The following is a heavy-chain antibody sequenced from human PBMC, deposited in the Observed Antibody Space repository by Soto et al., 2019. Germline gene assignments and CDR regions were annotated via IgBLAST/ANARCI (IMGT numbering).Heavy chain of an antibody. D-gene: IGHD7-27*01. Sequence: VQLLESGGYLVQPGGSLRLSCVASGFILNNYAMSWVRQAPGKGLEWVSTIGGTDGDSDGVPWYEDSVKGRFTISRDSSANNLFLHMDNLSAEASALYYCVKRGRNWGAFDFWGQGTTVVVSS. J-gene: IGHJ3*01. CDR1: GFILNNYA. CDR2: IGGTDGDSDGVP. CDR3: VKRGRNWGAFDF. V-gene: IGHV3-23*01.